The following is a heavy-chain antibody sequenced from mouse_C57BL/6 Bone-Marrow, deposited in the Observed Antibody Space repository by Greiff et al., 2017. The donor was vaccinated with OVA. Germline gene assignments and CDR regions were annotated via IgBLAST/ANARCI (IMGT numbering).Heavy chain of an antibody. CDR2: ISSGGSYT. CDR3: ARNRWLLRCDY. Sequence: EVQVVESGGDLVKPGGSLKLSCAASGFTFSSYGMSWVRQTPDKRLEWVATISSGGSYTYYPDSVKGRFTISRDNAKNTLYLQMSSLKSEDTAMYYCARNRWLLRCDYWGQGTTLTVSS. J-gene: IGHJ2*01. V-gene: IGHV5-6*01. CDR1: GFTFSSYG. D-gene: IGHD2-3*01.